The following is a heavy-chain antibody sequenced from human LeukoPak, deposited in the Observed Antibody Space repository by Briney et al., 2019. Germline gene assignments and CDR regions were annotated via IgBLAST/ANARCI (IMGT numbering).Heavy chain of an antibody. CDR2: ISSSSSYI. CDR3: ARDKVATRGYSSGWSPSFDY. CDR1: GFTFSSYS. V-gene: IGHV3-21*01. D-gene: IGHD6-19*01. Sequence: GGSLRLSCAASGFTFSSYSMNWVRQAPGKGLEWVSSISSSSSYIYYADSVKGRFTISRDNAKNSLYLQMNSLRAEVTAVYYCARDKVATRGYSSGWSPSFDYWGQGTLVTVSS. J-gene: IGHJ4*02.